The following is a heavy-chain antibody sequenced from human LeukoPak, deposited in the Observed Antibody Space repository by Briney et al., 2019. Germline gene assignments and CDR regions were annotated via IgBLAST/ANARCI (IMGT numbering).Heavy chain of an antibody. D-gene: IGHD7-27*01. Sequence: ASVKVSCKPSGYTFIHYFIHWVRQAPGQGLEWMGRINSDSGGTEYARKFQGRVTMTRDTSITTVHMELSSLTSDDTAVYYCARDLSSTSNWELDYWGQGTLVTVSS. J-gene: IGHJ4*02. V-gene: IGHV1-2*06. CDR3: ARDLSSTSNWELDY. CDR2: INSDSGGT. CDR1: GYTFIHYF.